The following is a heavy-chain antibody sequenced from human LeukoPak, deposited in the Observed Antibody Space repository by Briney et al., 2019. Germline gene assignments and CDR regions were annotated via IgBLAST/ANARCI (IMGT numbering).Heavy chain of an antibody. Sequence: GGSLRLSCAASGCTFRSNSMNWVRQAPGKGLEWISYITASSSTIYYADSVKGRFTISRDNAKDSLYLQMNSLRDEDTAVYYCARGVTAMAYFDCWGQGTLVTVSS. CDR1: GCTFRSNS. D-gene: IGHD5-18*01. V-gene: IGHV3-48*02. CDR3: ARGVTAMAYFDC. J-gene: IGHJ4*02. CDR2: ITASSSTI.